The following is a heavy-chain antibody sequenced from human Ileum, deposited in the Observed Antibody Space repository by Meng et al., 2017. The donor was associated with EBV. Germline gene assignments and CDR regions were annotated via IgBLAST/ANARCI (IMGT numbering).Heavy chain of an antibody. V-gene: IGHV4-59*08. Sequence: HVPLQESGPGLVKPSETLSLTCTVSCGSISSYYWSWIRQPPGKGLEWIGYIYYSGSTNYNPSLKSRVTISVDTSKNQFSLNLSSVTAADTAVYYCARGGWSLDYWGQGTLVTVSS. CDR1: CGSISSYY. D-gene: IGHD2-15*01. CDR2: IYYSGST. CDR3: ARGGWSLDY. J-gene: IGHJ4*02.